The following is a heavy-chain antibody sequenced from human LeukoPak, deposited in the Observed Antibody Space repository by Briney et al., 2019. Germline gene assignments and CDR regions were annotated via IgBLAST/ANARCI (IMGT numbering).Heavy chain of an antibody. J-gene: IGHJ4*02. CDR1: GGSISSSSYY. CDR3: ARSVLSVWGSYRYFDY. CDR2: IYYSGST. Sequence: SETLSLTCTVSGGSISSSSYYWGWIRQPPGKGLEWIGSIYYSGSTYYNPSLKSRVTISVDTSKNQFSLKLSSVPAADTAVYYCARSVLSVWGSYRYFDYWGQGTLVTVSS. V-gene: IGHV4-39*01. D-gene: IGHD3-16*02.